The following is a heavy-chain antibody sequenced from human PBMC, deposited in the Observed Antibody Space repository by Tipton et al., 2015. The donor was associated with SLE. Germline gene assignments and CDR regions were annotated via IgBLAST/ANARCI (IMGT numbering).Heavy chain of an antibody. V-gene: IGHV4-61*09. CDR1: GVSIMSGGYY. CDR2: IYSNGAT. Sequence: TLSLTCNVSGVSIMSGGYYWTWIRQPAGRGLEWIGHIYSNGATNYNPSLMSRVTISVDTPKNPFSLKLTSLTAADTAVYYCARDLGSPGNWFDPWGQGTLVTVSS. CDR3: ARDLGSPGNWFDP. D-gene: IGHD1-26*01. J-gene: IGHJ5*02.